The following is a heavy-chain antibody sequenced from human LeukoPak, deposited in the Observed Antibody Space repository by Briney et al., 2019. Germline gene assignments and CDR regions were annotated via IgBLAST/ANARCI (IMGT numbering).Heavy chain of an antibody. J-gene: IGHJ3*02. CDR3: AKDIRARGRYCSVTNCFNYVFSI. V-gene: IGHV3-9*02. Sequence: LSLTCTVSGDSTSNFYWNWIRQSPGKGLEWVSSISWDSNSIGYADSVKGRFTISRDNANNFLYLQMNSLRADDTALYYCAKDIRARGRYCSVTNCFNYVFSIWGQGTMVTVSS. D-gene: IGHD2-2*01. CDR2: ISWDSNSI. CDR1: GDSTSNFY.